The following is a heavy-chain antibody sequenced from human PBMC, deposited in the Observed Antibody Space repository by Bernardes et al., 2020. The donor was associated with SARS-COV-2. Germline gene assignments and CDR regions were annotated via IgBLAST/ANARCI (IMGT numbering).Heavy chain of an antibody. CDR1: DFAFSDSY. CDR2: ISSTSTHP. D-gene: IGHD4-17*01. CDR3: STSPHDLGDPYYFDS. J-gene: IGHJ4*02. V-gene: IGHV3-11*06. Sequence: GSPIPSCLSSDFAFSDSYMSWLRQAPGTWLVLISSISSTSTHPYYADSVMGRFTISRDNAKNSLYLQMDSLRAEDTAVYYCSTSPHDLGDPYYFDSWGQGTLITGSS.